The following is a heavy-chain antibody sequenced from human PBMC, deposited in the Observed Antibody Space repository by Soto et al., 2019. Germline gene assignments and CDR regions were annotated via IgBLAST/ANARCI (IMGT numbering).Heavy chain of an antibody. V-gene: IGHV4-61*01. CDR1: GYSFISGIYF. CDR2: IYYTGAT. Sequence: QVQLQESGPGQVKASETLSLTCNVSGYSFISGIYFWSWIRRPPGKGLEWIGYIYYTGATSYNPPLGGRVTISLDTSKTQFSLKLTSVTAAAAAVYFCARDNPSPFQSSPAGWFDPWGTGTTVTVSS. J-gene: IGHJ5*02. CDR3: ARDNPSPFQSSPAGWFDP.